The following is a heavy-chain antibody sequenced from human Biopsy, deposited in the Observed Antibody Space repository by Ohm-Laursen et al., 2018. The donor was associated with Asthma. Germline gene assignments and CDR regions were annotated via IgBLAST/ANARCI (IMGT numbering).Heavy chain of an antibody. V-gene: IGHV1-3*01. Sequence: ASVKVSCKASGYTFINYAIHWVRQAPGQRLEWMGWINAGNGNTKYSQKFQGRVTISRDTSASTAYMDLSSLRSEDTAVYFCARTYYDFLTGQVNDAFALWGQGTMVTVSS. D-gene: IGHD3-9*01. CDR1: GYTFINYA. CDR3: ARTYYDFLTGQVNDAFAL. CDR2: INAGNGNT. J-gene: IGHJ3*01.